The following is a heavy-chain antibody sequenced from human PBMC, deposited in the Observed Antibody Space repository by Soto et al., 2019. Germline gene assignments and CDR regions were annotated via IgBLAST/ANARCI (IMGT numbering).Heavy chain of an antibody. CDR1: GFTFSNAW. J-gene: IGHJ4*02. V-gene: IGHV3-15*07. D-gene: IGHD3-10*01. CDR2: IKSKTDGGTT. CDR3: TRQSARGVPDY. Sequence: EVQLVESGGGLVKPGGSLRLSCAASGFTFSNAWMNWVRQAPGKGLEWVGRIKSKTDGGTTDYAAPVKGRFTISKDDSKNTLYLQINSLKTEDTAVYYCTRQSARGVPDYWGQGTLVTVSS.